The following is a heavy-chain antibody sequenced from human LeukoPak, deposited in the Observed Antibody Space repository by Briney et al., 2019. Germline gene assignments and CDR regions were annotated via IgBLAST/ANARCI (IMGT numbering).Heavy chain of an antibody. Sequence: GGSLRLSCAASGFTVSSNYMSWVRQAPGKGLEWVSVIYSGGSTYYADSVKGRFTISRDNSKNTLYLQMNSLRAEDTAVYYCARDAQGYGGKPQFDYWGQGTLVTVSS. CDR3: ARDAQGYGGKPQFDY. CDR2: IYSGGST. D-gene: IGHD4-23*01. V-gene: IGHV3-66*01. CDR1: GFTVSSNY. J-gene: IGHJ4*02.